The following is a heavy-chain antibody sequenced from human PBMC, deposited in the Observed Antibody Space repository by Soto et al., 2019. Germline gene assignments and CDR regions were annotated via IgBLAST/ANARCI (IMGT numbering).Heavy chain of an antibody. CDR1: GGSISSGGYS. Sequence: SETLSLTCAVSGGSISSGGYSWSWIRQPPGKGLEWIGYIYHSGSTYYNPSLKSRVTISVDRSKNQFSLKLSSGTAADTAGYSCAMLRIAAAASDFDYWGQGTLVTV. D-gene: IGHD6-13*01. J-gene: IGHJ4*02. CDR3: AMLRIAAAASDFDY. CDR2: IYHSGST. V-gene: IGHV4-30-2*01.